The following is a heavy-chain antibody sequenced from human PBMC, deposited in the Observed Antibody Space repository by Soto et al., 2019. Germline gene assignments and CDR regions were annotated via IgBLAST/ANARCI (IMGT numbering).Heavy chain of an antibody. CDR3: ARRQSSSWYGL. V-gene: IGHV4-39*01. D-gene: IGHD6-13*01. J-gene: IGHJ4*02. CDR2: IYYSGST. CDR1: GGSISSSSYY. Sequence: PWETLSLTCTVSGGSISSSSYYWGWIRQPPGRGLEWIGSIYYSGSTYYNPSLKSRVTISVDTSKNQFSLKLSSVTAADTAVYYCARRQSSSWYGLWGQGTLVTVS.